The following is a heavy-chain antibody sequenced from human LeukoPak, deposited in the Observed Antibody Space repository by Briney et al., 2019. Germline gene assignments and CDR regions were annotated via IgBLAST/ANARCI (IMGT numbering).Heavy chain of an antibody. CDR3: ARAPGVKGYCTNGVCYSYYYGMDV. CDR2: ISDSGSNT. J-gene: IGHJ6*02. CDR1: GFTFSNYA. Sequence: PGASLRLSCAASGFTFSNYAMTWVRQAPGKGLEWVSGISDSGSNTYYADSAKGRFTISRDNSKNTLYLQMNSLRAEDTAVYYCARAPGVKGYCTNGVCYSYYYGMDVWGQGTTVTVSS. V-gene: IGHV3-23*01. D-gene: IGHD2-8*01.